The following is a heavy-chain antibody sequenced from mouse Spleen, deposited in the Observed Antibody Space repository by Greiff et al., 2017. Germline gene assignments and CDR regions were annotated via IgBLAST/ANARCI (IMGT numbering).Heavy chain of an antibody. CDR3: ARQGNLDYFDY. V-gene: IGHV5-9*04. CDR2: ISSGGGNT. J-gene: IGHJ2*01. Sequence: EVKLVESGGGLVKLGGSLKLSCAASGFTFSSYAMSWVRQTPEKRLEWVATISSGGGNTYYPDSVKGRFTISRDNAKNTLYLQMSSLKSEDTAMYYCARQGNLDYFDYWGQGTTLTVSS. CDR1: GFTFSSYA.